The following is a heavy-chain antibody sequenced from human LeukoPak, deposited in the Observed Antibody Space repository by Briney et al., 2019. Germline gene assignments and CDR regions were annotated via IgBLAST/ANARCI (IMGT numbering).Heavy chain of an antibody. CDR1: GGSISSGGYY. CDR3: AKDHPSAMAIYYYYGMDV. Sequence: SSETLSLTCTVSGGSISSGGYYWSWIRQHPGKGLEWIGYIYYSGSTYYNPSLKSRVTISVDTSKNQFSLKLSSVTAADTAVYYCAKDHPSAMAIYYYYGMDVWGQGTTVTVSS. J-gene: IGHJ6*02. V-gene: IGHV4-31*03. CDR2: IYYSGST. D-gene: IGHD5-18*01.